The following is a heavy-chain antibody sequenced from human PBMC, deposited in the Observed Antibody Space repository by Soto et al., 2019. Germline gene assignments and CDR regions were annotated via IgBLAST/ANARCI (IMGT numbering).Heavy chain of an antibody. V-gene: IGHV1-18*01. CDR3: ARGYIVATADAFDI. D-gene: IGHD5-12*01. CDR2: ISAYNGNT. J-gene: IGHJ3*02. Sequence: ASVKVSCKASGYTSTSYVISWVRQAPGQGLEWMGWISAYNGNTNYAQKLQGRVTMTTDTSTSTAYMELRSLRSDDTAVYYCARGYIVATADAFDIWGQGTMVTVSS. CDR1: GYTSTSYV.